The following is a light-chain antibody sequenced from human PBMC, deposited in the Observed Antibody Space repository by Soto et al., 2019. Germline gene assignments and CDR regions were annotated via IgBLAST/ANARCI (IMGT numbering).Light chain of an antibody. V-gene: IGKV1-5*03. Sequence: IPGTQCHSTVSASLGNIVTITCGAGQSSSSWLAWYQQKPGKAPKLLIYKASSLESGVPSRFSGGGSGREVALTIISLQPDDFGTYYCQQYNSYPSWTFGQGTKVDIK. CDR1: QSSSSW. CDR2: KAS. J-gene: IGKJ1*01. CDR3: QQYNSYPSWT.